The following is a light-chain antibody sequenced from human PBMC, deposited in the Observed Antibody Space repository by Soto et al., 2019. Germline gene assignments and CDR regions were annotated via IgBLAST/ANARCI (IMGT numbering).Light chain of an antibody. CDR1: HIFSGSY. Sequence: LEVTQSPCTVPQYPGERATXSCRASHIFSGSYLAWYQQKPVHCPSLLIYDASGRATGIPDRFSGGGSGTEFTLTTRRQEYEDFTVYYLQQYSIWPTFGQGTKL. V-gene: IGKV3-20*01. CDR2: DAS. J-gene: IGKJ5*01. CDR3: QQYSIWPT.